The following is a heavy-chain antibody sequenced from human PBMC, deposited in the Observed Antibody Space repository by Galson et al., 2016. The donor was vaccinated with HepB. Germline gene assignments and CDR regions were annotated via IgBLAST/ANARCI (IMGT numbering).Heavy chain of an antibody. CDR1: GFSVTSSY. Sequence: SLRLSCSASGFSVTSSYMSWVRQAPGKGLEWVSVIYSSGATYYAESVEGRFIISRHNSRNTVDLQMSSLRAEDTAFYYCARDLVGSTTAFDSWGQGTLVTGSS. CDR2: IYSSGAT. D-gene: IGHD1-26*01. V-gene: IGHV3-53*04. CDR3: ARDLVGSTTAFDS. J-gene: IGHJ4*02.